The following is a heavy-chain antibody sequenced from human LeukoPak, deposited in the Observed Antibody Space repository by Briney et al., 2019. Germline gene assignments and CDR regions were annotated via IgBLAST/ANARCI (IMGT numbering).Heavy chain of an antibody. J-gene: IGHJ4*02. Sequence: GGSLRLSCAASGFTLSNTWMSWVRQAPGKGLEWVGRIKSQVDGGTTDYPAPVKGRFTISRDDSKNTLYLQMNSLKTEDTALYYCSTGGHYFGSWGQGTLVTVSS. CDR1: GFTLSNTW. CDR3: STGGHYFGS. V-gene: IGHV3-15*01. CDR2: IKSQVDGGTT. D-gene: IGHD1-26*01.